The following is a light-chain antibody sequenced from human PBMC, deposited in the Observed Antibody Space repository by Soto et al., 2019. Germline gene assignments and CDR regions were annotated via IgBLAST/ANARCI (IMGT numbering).Light chain of an antibody. CDR3: HHYET. V-gene: IGKV3-20*01. CDR2: GAS. CDR1: QSVSRSY. Sequence: EIVLTQSPRTLPLSPGDRATLSCRASQSVSRSYLGWYQQKPGQAPRLLMYGASIRAAGVPDRFSGSGSGTEFTLTISRLEPEDFTVYYCHHYETFGQGTKV. J-gene: IGKJ1*01.